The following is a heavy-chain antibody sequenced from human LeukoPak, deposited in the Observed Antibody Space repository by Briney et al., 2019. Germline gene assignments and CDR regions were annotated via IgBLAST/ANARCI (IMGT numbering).Heavy chain of an antibody. CDR2: IQRGGSES. V-gene: IGHV3-7*01. Sequence: PGGSLRLSCAASGFTFTDYWMTWVRQVSGKGLEWVANIQRGGSESYYVDSVKGRFTISRENAKNSLYLQMDSLRVEDTAVYYCARVGTWELQRVFDYWGQGTPVTVSS. CDR3: ARVGTWELQRVFDY. D-gene: IGHD1-26*01. J-gene: IGHJ4*02. CDR1: GFTFTDYW.